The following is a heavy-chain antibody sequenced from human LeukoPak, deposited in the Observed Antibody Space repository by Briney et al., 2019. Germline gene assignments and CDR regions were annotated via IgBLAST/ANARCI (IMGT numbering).Heavy chain of an antibody. V-gene: IGHV3-7*01. D-gene: IGHD2-15*01. J-gene: IGHJ4*02. CDR1: GFTFSNYW. CDR3: ARDIVVVVAAYFDY. CDR2: IKQDGSEK. Sequence: GGSLRLSCAASGFTFSNYWMSWVRQAPGKGLEWVANIKQDGSEKYYVDSVKGRFTISRDNAKNSLYLQMNSLRAEDTAVYYCARDIVVVVAAYFDYWGQGTLVTVSS.